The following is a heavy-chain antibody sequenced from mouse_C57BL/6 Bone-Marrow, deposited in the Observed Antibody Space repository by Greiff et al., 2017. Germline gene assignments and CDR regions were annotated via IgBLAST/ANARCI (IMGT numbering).Heavy chain of an antibody. CDR1: GYTFTSYG. D-gene: IGHD2-5*01. CDR2: IYPRSGNT. J-gene: IGHJ2*01. Sequence: VKLQESGAELARPGASVKLSCKASGYTFTSYGISWVKQRTGQGLEWIGEIYPRSGNTYYTEKFKGKATLTADKSSSTAYMELRSLTSEDSAVYFCAAWPTIVTYFDYWGQGTTLTVSS. V-gene: IGHV1-81*01. CDR3: AAWPTIVTYFDY.